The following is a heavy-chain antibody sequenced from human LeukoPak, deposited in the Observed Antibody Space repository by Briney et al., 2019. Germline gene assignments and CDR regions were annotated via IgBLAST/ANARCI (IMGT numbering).Heavy chain of an antibody. D-gene: IGHD1-26*01. CDR3: ASIRGGGYLAAFDF. J-gene: IGHJ3*01. CDR2: FDPEDGET. V-gene: IGHV1-24*01. CDR1: GYTLTELS. Sequence: ASVKVSCKVSGYTLTELSMHWVRQTPGKGLEWVGGFDPEDGETIYAQEFQGRVTMTEDTSTDTAYMDLSSLRSEDTAVYYCASIRGGGYLAAFDFWGQGTMVTVSS.